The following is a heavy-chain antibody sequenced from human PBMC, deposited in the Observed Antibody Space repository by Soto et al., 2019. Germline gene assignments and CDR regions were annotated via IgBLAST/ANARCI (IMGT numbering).Heavy chain of an antibody. V-gene: IGHV3-48*03. J-gene: IGHJ6*02. CDR1: GCTFSSYE. CDR3: ARGAAVVTAIRGYYYYGMDV. CDR2: ISSSGSTI. D-gene: IGHD2-21*02. Sequence: LSCAASGCTFSSYEMYWVHQAPGNGLELVSYISSSGSTIYYADSVKGRFTISRDNAKNSLYLQMNSLRAEDTAVYYCARGAAVVTAIRGYYYYGMDVWCQGTTGTV.